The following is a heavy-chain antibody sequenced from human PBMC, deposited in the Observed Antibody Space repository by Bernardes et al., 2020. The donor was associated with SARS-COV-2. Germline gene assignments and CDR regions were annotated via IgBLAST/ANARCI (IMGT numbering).Heavy chain of an antibody. CDR3: AKDSFPGANCTNGVCYFPYYGMDV. CDR1: GFTFSSYA. Sequence: GGSLRLSCAASGFTFSSYAMSWVRQAPGKGLEWVSAISGSGGSTYYADSVKGRFTISRDNSKNTLYLQMNSLRAEDTAVYYCAKDSFPGANCTNGVCYFPYYGMDVWGQGTTVTVSS. V-gene: IGHV3-23*01. D-gene: IGHD2-8*01. CDR2: ISGSGGST. J-gene: IGHJ6*02.